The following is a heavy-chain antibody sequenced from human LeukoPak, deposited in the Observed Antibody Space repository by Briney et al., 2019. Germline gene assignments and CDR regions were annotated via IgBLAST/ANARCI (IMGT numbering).Heavy chain of an antibody. V-gene: IGHV4-61*01. Sequence: ETLSLTCPASGGSISSSSYYWSWIRQPPGKGLAWIGYIYYSGSTNYNPSLKSRVTISVDTSKNQFSLKLSSVTAADTAVYYCARDRRQQLVGDSYYYYYYMDVWGKGTTVTISS. CDR1: GGSISSSSYY. CDR2: IYYSGST. J-gene: IGHJ6*03. CDR3: ARDRRQQLVGDSYYYYYYMDV. D-gene: IGHD6-13*01.